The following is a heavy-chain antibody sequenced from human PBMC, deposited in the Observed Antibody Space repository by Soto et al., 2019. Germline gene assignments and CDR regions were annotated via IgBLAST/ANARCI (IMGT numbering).Heavy chain of an antibody. Sequence: EVQLVESGGGLVQPGGSLRLSCAASGFTFSNCWMSWVRQAPGKGLEWVANIKEDGSEKYYVDSVKGRFTISRDNAKNSLYLQMNSLRAEDTAVYYCVRVGRVGGYWGQGTLVTVSS. D-gene: IGHD3-16*01. V-gene: IGHV3-7*03. CDR1: GFTFSNCW. CDR3: VRVGRVGGY. J-gene: IGHJ4*02. CDR2: IKEDGSEK.